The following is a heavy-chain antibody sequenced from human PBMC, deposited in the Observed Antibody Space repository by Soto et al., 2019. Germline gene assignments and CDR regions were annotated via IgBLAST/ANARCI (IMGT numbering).Heavy chain of an antibody. CDR3: AKADDYYDSSGPASYFDY. Sequence: GGSLRLSCAASGFTFSGYAMSWVRQAPGKGLEWVSAISGSGGSTYYADSVKGRFTISRDNSKNTLYLQMNSLRAEDTAVYYCAKADDYYDSSGPASYFDYWGQGTLVTVSS. V-gene: IGHV3-23*01. D-gene: IGHD3-22*01. CDR2: ISGSGGST. J-gene: IGHJ4*02. CDR1: GFTFSGYA.